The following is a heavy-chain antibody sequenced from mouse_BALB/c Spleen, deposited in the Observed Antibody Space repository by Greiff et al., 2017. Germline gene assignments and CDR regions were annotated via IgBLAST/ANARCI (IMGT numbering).Heavy chain of an antibody. CDR2: IDPSDSYT. V-gene: IGHV1-69*02. Sequence: QVQLQQSGAELVKPGASVKLSCKASGYTFTSYWMHWVKQRPGQGLEWIGEIDPSDSYTNYNQKFMGKATLTVDKSSSTAYMQLSSLTSEDSAVYYCARFAYWGKGTLVTVSA. CDR1: GYTFTSYW. J-gene: IGHJ3*01. CDR3: ARFAY.